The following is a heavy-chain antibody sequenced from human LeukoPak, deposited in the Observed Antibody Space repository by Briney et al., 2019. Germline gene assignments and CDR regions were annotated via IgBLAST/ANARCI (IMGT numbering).Heavy chain of an antibody. CDR2: IFYRGTT. J-gene: IGHJ5*02. V-gene: IGHV4-59*01. CDR3: ARVGTTIDP. Sequence: SETLSLTCTVSGDSITTYYGSWVRQSPGKGREWIAYIFYRGTTNYNPSLKSRITISVDTSKTQFSLRLSSVTAADTAVYYCARVGTTIDPWGQGILVTVSS. D-gene: IGHD7-27*01. CDR1: GDSITTYY.